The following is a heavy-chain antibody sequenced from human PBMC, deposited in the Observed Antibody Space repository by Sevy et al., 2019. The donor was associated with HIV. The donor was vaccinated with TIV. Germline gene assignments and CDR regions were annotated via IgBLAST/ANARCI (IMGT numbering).Heavy chain of an antibody. Sequence: GGSLRLSCAASGFTLSDSAMSWVRQAPGKGLEWVSGISTSGGNTYYADSVKGRFTISRDISKNTLYLQMNSLRVEDTAVYYCARILPDAGTLFGPRVSDFWGQGTMVTVSS. CDR1: GFTLSDSA. CDR2: ISTSGGNT. CDR3: ARILPDAGTLFGPRVSDF. V-gene: IGHV3-23*01. J-gene: IGHJ3*01. D-gene: IGHD6-13*01.